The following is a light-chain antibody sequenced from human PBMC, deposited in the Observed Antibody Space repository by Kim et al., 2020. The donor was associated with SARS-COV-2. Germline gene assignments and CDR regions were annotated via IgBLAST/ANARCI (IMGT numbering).Light chain of an antibody. CDR3: QQYNDWPPGDT. V-gene: IGKV3-15*01. CDR1: QSVSNN. J-gene: IGKJ2*01. Sequence: SPGDRATLSCRASQSVSNNLAWYQHKPGQPPRLLIYGASTRATGVPARFSGTGSGTDFTLTVSSLQSEDFAVYYCQQYNDWPPGDTFGQGTKLEI. CDR2: GAS.